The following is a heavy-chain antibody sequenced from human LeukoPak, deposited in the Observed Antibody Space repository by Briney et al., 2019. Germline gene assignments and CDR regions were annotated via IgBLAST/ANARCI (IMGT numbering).Heavy chain of an antibody. CDR2: IYYRGTT. CDR1: GDSIDSYY. V-gene: IGHV4-59*12. D-gene: IGHD5-12*01. Sequence: SETLSLTCTVSGDSIDSYYWSWIRQPPGKGLEWIGYIYYRGTTSYNPFLKSRVTISVDTSKNQYSLKLNSVTAADTAVYYCARLPRYGGYDHFDYWGQGILVIVSS. J-gene: IGHJ4*02. CDR3: ARLPRYGGYDHFDY.